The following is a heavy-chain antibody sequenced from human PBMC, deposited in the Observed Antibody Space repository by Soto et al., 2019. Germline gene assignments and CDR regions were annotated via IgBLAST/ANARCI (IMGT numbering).Heavy chain of an antibody. D-gene: IGHD6-19*01. CDR3: ARERGEYDSGWYIDR. J-gene: IGHJ5*02. CDR2: ISSRSSLI. CDR1: GFSFSIHS. Sequence: GGSLGLSCASSGFSFSIHSFNWVRQAPGQGLEWVAYISSRSSLILYADSVRGRFVISRDNALNSLYLQMNSPRDEDTAIYYCARERGEYDSGWYIDRWGQGTPVTVSS. V-gene: IGHV3-21*06.